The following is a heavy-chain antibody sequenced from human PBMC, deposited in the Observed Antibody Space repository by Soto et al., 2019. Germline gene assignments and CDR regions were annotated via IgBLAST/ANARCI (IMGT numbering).Heavy chain of an antibody. CDR3: ARDHAGSGWFRFDY. V-gene: IGHV1-18*01. J-gene: IGHJ4*02. CDR1: GYTFTSYS. CDR2: ISAYNGDT. Sequence: QVQLVQSGAEVKKPGASVKVSCKTSGYTFTSYSISWLRQAPGQGLEWMGWISAYNGDTNYAQKLQGRVTMTTDTSTSTAYMELRSLRSDDTAMYYCARDHAGSGWFRFDYWGQGTLVTVSS. D-gene: IGHD6-19*01.